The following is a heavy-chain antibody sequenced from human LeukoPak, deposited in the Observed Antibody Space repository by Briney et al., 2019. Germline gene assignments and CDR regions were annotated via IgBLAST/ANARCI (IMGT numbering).Heavy chain of an antibody. CDR2: IDHRGVS. J-gene: IGHJ4*03. V-gene: IGHV4-34*01. CDR1: GESFRAYF. CDR3: ASRSLTLAAARCFHD. Sequence: KPSETLSLTCAVRGESFRAYFWSWIRQVPGKGLEWIGDIDHRGVSTYNPSLKSRATMLVDTSNNHFSLSLPSVTAADTATYYCASRSLTLAAARCFHDWGQGTVVTVSS. D-gene: IGHD2-15*01.